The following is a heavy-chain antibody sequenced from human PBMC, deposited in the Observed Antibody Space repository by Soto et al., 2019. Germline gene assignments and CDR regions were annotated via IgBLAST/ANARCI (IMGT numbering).Heavy chain of an antibody. Sequence: QITLKESGPTLVKPTQTLTLTCTFSGFSLSTSGVGVGWIRQPPGKALEWLALIYWDDDKRYSPSLKSRLTITKDTAKNQVVLTMTNMDPVDTATYYCAHSPPILGYSSRYFDYWGQGTLVTVSS. V-gene: IGHV2-5*02. CDR2: IYWDDDK. CDR1: GFSLSTSGVG. D-gene: IGHD6-13*01. CDR3: AHSPPILGYSSRYFDY. J-gene: IGHJ4*02.